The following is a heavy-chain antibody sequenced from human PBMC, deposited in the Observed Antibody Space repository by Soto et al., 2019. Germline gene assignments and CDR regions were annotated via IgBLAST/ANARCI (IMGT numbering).Heavy chain of an antibody. CDR1: GFTVSSNY. Sequence: PGGSLRLSCAASGFTVSSNYMSWVRQAPGKGLEWVSVIYSGGSTYYADSVKGRFTISRHNSKNTLYLQMNSLRAEDTAVYYCARGTSYYDILTGYSSDAFDIWGQGTMVTVSS. J-gene: IGHJ3*02. V-gene: IGHV3-53*04. CDR3: ARGTSYYDILTGYSSDAFDI. CDR2: IYSGGST. D-gene: IGHD3-9*01.